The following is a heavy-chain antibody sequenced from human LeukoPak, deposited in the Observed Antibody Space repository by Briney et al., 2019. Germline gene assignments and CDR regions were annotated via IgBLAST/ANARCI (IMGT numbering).Heavy chain of an antibody. V-gene: IGHV4-59*01. J-gene: IGHJ4*02. CDR3: ARADGYGYGNYYFDY. CDR2: IYYSGST. Sequence: PSETLSLTCTVSGGSISSYYWSWIRQPPGKGLEWIGYIYYSGSTNYNPSLKSRVTISVDTSKNQFSLKLSSVTAADTAVYYCARADGYGYGNYYFDYWGQGTLVTVSS. CDR1: GGSISSYY. D-gene: IGHD5-18*01.